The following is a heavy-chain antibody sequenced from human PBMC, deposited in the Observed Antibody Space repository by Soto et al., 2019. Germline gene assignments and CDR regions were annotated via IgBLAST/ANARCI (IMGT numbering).Heavy chain of an antibody. Sequence: QVQPVQSGAEVKKPGSSVKVSCKASGGTFRTSAISWVRQAPGQGLEWVGGIMPVFRRPKYAQNFQGRVTITADESTSTAYMELSSLRSDDTAVYYCARDKDRPQLGGNYYYILDVWGQGTAVTVSS. J-gene: IGHJ6*02. CDR3: ARDKDRPQLGGNYYYILDV. D-gene: IGHD3-3*02. V-gene: IGHV1-69*12. CDR2: IMPVFRRP. CDR1: GGTFRTSA.